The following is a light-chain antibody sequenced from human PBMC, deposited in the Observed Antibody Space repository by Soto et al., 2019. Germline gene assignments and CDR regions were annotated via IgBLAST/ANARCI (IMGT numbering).Light chain of an antibody. J-gene: IGKJ2*01. CDR1: QSVSSN. CDR3: QQYNKWPPHT. CDR2: GAS. V-gene: IGKV3-15*01. Sequence: EIVMTQSPDTLSVSPGERATLSCRASQSVSSNLAWYQQKPGQAPRLLIYGASSRATGIPARFSGSGSGTEFTLTISSLHSEDFAVYYCQQYNKWPPHTFGQGTKLEIK.